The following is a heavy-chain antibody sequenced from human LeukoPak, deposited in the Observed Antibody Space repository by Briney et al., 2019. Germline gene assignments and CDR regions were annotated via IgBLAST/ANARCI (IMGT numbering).Heavy chain of an antibody. Sequence: SETLSLTCTVSGHSIINSFYWGWIRQPPGKGLEWIGSIYHSGATYYNPSLKSRVTISLDTSKNQFSLKLSSVTAADTAVYYCARVPFIVGATSFDYWGQGTLVTVSS. CDR3: ARVPFIVGATSFDY. CDR2: IYHSGAT. D-gene: IGHD1-26*01. V-gene: IGHV4-38-2*02. J-gene: IGHJ4*02. CDR1: GHSIINSFY.